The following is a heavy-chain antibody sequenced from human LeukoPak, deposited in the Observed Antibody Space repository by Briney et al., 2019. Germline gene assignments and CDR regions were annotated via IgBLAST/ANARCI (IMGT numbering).Heavy chain of an antibody. J-gene: IGHJ4*02. Sequence: GASVKVSCKASGYTFTGYYMHWVRQAPGQGLEWLGWINPNSGGTNYAQKFQGRVTMTRDTSISTAYMELSRLRSDDTAVYYCARDWGRDYYDSSGRAVDYWGQGTLVTVSS. CDR2: INPNSGGT. D-gene: IGHD3-22*01. CDR1: GYTFTGYY. CDR3: ARDWGRDYYDSSGRAVDY. V-gene: IGHV1-2*02.